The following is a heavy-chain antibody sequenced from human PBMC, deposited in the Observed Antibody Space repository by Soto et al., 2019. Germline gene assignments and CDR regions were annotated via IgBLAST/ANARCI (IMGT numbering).Heavy chain of an antibody. J-gene: IGHJ5*02. Sequence: GASVKVSCKASGGTFSSYAISWLRQAPGQGLEWMGGIIPIFGTANYAQKFQGRVTITADESTSTAYMELSSLRSEDTAVYYCARDRVVLVPPAAVRYNWFDPWG. CDR1: GGTFSSYA. D-gene: IGHD2-2*01. V-gene: IGHV1-69*13. CDR2: IIPIFGTA. CDR3: ARDRVVLVPPAAVRYNWFDP.